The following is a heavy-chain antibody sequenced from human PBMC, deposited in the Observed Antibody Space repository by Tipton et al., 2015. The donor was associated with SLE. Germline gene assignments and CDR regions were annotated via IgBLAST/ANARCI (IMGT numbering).Heavy chain of an antibody. D-gene: IGHD6-13*01. CDR3: ARGERSSMPDY. Sequence: GLVKPSGALSLTCAVSGGSIISSNWWSWVRQPPGKGLKWFGEIYHSGSTNYTPPHKSRLTISLTTSKNQFSLNLNSVTAADTAVYYCARGERSSMPDYWGQGSLVTVSS. CDR2: IYHSGST. J-gene: IGHJ4*02. V-gene: IGHV4-4*02. CDR1: GGSIISSNW.